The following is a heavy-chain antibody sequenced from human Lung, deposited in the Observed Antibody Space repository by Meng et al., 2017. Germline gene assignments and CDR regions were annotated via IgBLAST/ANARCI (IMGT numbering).Heavy chain of an antibody. CDR2: IKSKPDGETI. J-gene: IGHJ4*02. D-gene: IGHD5-12*01. CDR1: GFTFSNAY. Sequence: EVQLVESGGSLVKPGGSLRLSCEGSGFTFSNAYMTWVRQVPGKRLEWVGRIKSKPDGETIDYAAPVKGRFTISRDDSKNTVYLQMNSLKTEDTAVYYCSGHIDYWGQGTLVTVSS. V-gene: IGHV3-15*01. CDR3: SGHIDY.